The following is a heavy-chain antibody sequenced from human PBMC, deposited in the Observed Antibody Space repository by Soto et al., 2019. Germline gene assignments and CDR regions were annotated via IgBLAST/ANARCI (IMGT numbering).Heavy chain of an antibody. CDR3: AKDHVGATTRDYYYGMDV. CDR2: ISSSSSTI. Sequence: GSLRLSCAASGFTFSSYSMNWVRQAPGKGLEWVSYISSSSSTIYYADSVKGRFTISRDNSKNTLYLQMNSLRAEDTAVYYCAKDHVGATTRDYYYGMDVWGQGTTVTVSS. CDR1: GFTFSSYS. J-gene: IGHJ6*02. D-gene: IGHD1-26*01. V-gene: IGHV3-48*01.